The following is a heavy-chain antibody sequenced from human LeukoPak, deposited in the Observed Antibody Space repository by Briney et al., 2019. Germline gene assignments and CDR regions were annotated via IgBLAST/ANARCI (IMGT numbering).Heavy chain of an antibody. CDR2: IYYSGST. V-gene: IGHV4-59*12. CDR3: ATSARPWYFDL. Sequence: PAETLSLTCSDSGGSINNYYWSWIRQPPGKGLEWMGNIYYSGSTNYNPSLKSRGTISVDKSKNQFSLKLRSVTAADTAVYYCATSARPWYFDLWGRGTLVTVSS. CDR1: GGSINNYY. D-gene: IGHD6-6*01. J-gene: IGHJ2*01.